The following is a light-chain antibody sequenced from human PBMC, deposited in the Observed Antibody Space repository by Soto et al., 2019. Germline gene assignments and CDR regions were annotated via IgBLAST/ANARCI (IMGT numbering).Light chain of an antibody. Sequence: IVLTQSPATLSLSPVERATLSCRASQSVSSYLAWYQRKPGQAPRLLMYEASNRATGIPARFSGGGSGTDFTLTISSLEPEDFAVYYCQQRSDWPWTFGQGTKVDIK. CDR2: EAS. J-gene: IGKJ1*01. CDR3: QQRSDWPWT. V-gene: IGKV3-11*01. CDR1: QSVSSY.